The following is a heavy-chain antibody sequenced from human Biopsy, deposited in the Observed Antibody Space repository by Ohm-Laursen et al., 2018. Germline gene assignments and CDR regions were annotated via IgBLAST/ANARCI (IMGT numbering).Heavy chain of an antibody. CDR1: GKTFSDYY. CDR2: INQSGRT. Sequence: SQTLSLTCAVYGKTFSDYYWSWIRQSPGKGLEWIGQINQSGRTNYNPSLKSRVNISADKSNNQFSLKLTSVTSADTAVYFCGNEVHGRDYWGLGALVTVSS. V-gene: IGHV4-34*08. D-gene: IGHD2-15*01. CDR3: GNEVHGRDY. J-gene: IGHJ4*02.